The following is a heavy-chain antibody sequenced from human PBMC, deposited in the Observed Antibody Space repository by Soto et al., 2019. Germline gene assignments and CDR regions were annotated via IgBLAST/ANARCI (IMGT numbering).Heavy chain of an antibody. CDR2: IYYSGST. CDR3: ARVFSDSSSFFDP. V-gene: IGHV4-31*03. J-gene: IGHJ5*02. D-gene: IGHD6-13*01. Sequence: SETLSLTCTVSGGSISSGNYYWSWIRQHPGKGLEWIGYIYYSGSTSYNPSLKSRVTISVDTSKNHFSLKLSSVTAADTAVYYCARVFSDSSSFFDPWGQGTPVTVSS. CDR1: GGSISSGNYY.